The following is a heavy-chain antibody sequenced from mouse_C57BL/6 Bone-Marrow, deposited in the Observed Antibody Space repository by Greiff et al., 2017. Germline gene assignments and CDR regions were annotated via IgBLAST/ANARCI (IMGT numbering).Heavy chain of an antibody. CDR1: GFNIKDYY. D-gene: IGHD1-1*01. CDR3: ASITTVVDWYFDV. V-gene: IGHV14-2*01. Sequence: VQLQQSGAELVKPGASVKLSCTASGFNIKDYYMHWVKQRTEQGLEWIGRIDPEDGETKYAPKFQGKATITADTSSTPAYLQLSSLTSEDTAVYYCASITTVVDWYFDVWGTGTTVTVSS. J-gene: IGHJ1*03. CDR2: IDPEDGET.